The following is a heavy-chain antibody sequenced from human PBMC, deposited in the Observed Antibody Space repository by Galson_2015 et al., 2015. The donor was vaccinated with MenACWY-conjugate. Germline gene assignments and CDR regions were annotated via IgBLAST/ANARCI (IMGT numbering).Heavy chain of an antibody. V-gene: IGHV3-74*01. CDR3: AKTRGTSFYFDT. CDR2: INPGGSST. D-gene: IGHD1-7*01. J-gene: IGHJ4*02. Sequence: SLRLSCAASGFIFNTYWMHWVRQAPGKGLVWVSRINPGGSSTTYADSVKDRFTISRDNAKNTLYLQMNSLRPEDTAVFYCAKTRGTSFYFDTGGQGAVVTVSS. CDR1: GFIFNTYW.